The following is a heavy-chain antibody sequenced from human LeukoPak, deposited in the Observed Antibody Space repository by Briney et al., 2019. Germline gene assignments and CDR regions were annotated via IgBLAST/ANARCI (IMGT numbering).Heavy chain of an antibody. J-gene: IGHJ4*02. D-gene: IGHD6-19*01. Sequence: GRSLRLSCAASGFTFSSDAMHCVRQAPGKGLEWVAVISYDGSNKYYADSVKGRFTISRDNSKNTLYLQMNSLRAEDTAVYYCARDGEWYSSGWYQIDYWGQGTLVTVSS. V-gene: IGHV3-30*04. CDR2: ISYDGSNK. CDR3: ARDGEWYSSGWYQIDY. CDR1: GFTFSSDA.